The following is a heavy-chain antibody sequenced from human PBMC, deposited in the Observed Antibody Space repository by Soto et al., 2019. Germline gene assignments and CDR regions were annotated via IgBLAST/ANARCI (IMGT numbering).Heavy chain of an antibody. D-gene: IGHD3-22*01. V-gene: IGHV4-39*01. Sequence: PSETLSLTCTVSGGSISSSSYYWGWLRQPPGEGLEWIGSIYYSGSTYYNPSLKSRVTISVDTSKNQFSLKLSSVTAADTAVYYCARPLGGVVITTGGWFDPWGQGTLVTVSS. J-gene: IGHJ5*02. CDR2: IYYSGST. CDR1: GGSISSSSYY. CDR3: ARPLGGVVITTGGWFDP.